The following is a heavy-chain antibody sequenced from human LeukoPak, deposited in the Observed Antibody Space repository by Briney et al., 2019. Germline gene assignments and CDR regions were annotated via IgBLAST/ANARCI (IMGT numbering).Heavy chain of an antibody. Sequence: PSETLSLTCTVSGGSISSGSYSWSWIRQPAGKGLEWVGRFYTSASTYYNPSLKSRLTISVDTSKNQFSLNLSSVTAADTAVYYCARGKYSSTLYYFYYMDVRGQGTTVTVSS. J-gene: IGHJ6*03. V-gene: IGHV4-61*02. CDR2: FYTSAST. CDR1: GGSISSGSYS. CDR3: ARGKYSSTLYYFYYMDV. D-gene: IGHD6-19*01.